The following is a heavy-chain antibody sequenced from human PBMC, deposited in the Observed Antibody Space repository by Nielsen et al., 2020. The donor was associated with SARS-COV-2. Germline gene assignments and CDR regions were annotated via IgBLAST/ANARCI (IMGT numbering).Heavy chain of an antibody. V-gene: IGHV4-34*01. J-gene: IGHJ6*02. D-gene: IGHD5-18*01. Sequence: SQTLSLTRAVYGGSFSGYYWSWIRQPPGKGLEWIGEINHSGSTNYNPSLKSRVTISVDTSKNQFSLKLSSVTAADTAVYYCARFPRRGYSYGYTYYYGMDVWGQGTTVTVSS. CDR2: INHSGST. CDR1: GGSFSGYY. CDR3: ARFPRRGYSYGYTYYYGMDV.